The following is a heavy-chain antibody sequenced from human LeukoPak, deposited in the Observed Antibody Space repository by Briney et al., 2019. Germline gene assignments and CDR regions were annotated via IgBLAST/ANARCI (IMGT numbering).Heavy chain of an antibody. Sequence: GRSLRLSCAASGFTFSSYAMHWVRQAPGKGLEWVAVISYDGSNKYYADSVKGRFTISRDNSKNTLYLQMNSLRAEDTAVYYCARVQAGTKHDAFDIWGQGTMVTVSS. CDR3: ARVQAGTKHDAFDI. CDR2: ISYDGSNK. D-gene: IGHD1-1*01. CDR1: GFTFSSYA. J-gene: IGHJ3*02. V-gene: IGHV3-30*04.